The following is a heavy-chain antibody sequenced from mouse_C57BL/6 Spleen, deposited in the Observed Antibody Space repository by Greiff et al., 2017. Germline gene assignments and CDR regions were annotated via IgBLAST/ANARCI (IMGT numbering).Heavy chain of an antibody. CDR1: GFTFSSYG. Sequence: EVMLVESGGDLVKPGGSLKLSCAASGFTFSSYGMSWVRQTPDKRLEWVATISSGGSYTYYPDSVKGRFTISRDNAKNTLYLQMSSLKSEDTAMYYCARHPYSHMGTTDPYWYFDVWGTGTTVTVSS. CDR3: ARHPYSHMGTTDPYWYFDV. J-gene: IGHJ1*03. D-gene: IGHD2-14*01. V-gene: IGHV5-6*01. CDR2: ISSGGSYT.